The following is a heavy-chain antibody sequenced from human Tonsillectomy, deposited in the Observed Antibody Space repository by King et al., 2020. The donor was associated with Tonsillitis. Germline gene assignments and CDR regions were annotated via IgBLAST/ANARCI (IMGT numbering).Heavy chain of an antibody. V-gene: IGHV3-30-3*01. CDR3: ASEYLNLWFGESPGYFDY. CDR2: ISYDGSNK. Sequence: VQLVESGGGVVQPGRSLRLSCAASGFTFSSYAMHWVRQAPGKGLEWVAVISYDGSNKYYADSVKGRFTISRDNSKNTLNLQMNSLRAEDTAVYYCASEYLNLWFGESPGYFDYWGQGTLVTVSS. D-gene: IGHD3-10*01. J-gene: IGHJ4*02. CDR1: GFTFSSYA.